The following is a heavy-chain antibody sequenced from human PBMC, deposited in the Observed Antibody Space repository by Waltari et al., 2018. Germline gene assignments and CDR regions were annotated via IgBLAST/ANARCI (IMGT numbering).Heavy chain of an antibody. J-gene: IGHJ4*02. V-gene: IGHV4-39*01. Sequence: QLQLQESGPGLVKPSETLSLTCTVSGGSISSSSYYWGWIRQPPGKGLEWVGSIYYSGSTYYNPAHKGRVTIAGDPSKNQFSLKLSSGTAADTAVYYCAFRGGGPGSYYVYFDYWGQGTLVTVSS. CDR2: IYYSGST. D-gene: IGHD1-26*01. CDR1: GGSISSSSYY. CDR3: AFRGGGPGSYYVYFDY.